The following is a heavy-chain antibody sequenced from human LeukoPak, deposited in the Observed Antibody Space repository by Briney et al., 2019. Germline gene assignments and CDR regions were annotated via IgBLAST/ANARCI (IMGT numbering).Heavy chain of an antibody. V-gene: IGHV4-59*01. CDR3: ASTDRIKDAFDI. J-gene: IGHJ3*02. CDR2: IYYSGST. Sequence: PSETLSLTCTVSGGSISSYYWSWIRQPPGRGLEWIGYIYYSGSTNYNPSLKSRVTISVDTSKNQFSLKLSSVTAADKAVYYCASTDRIKDAFDIWGQGTMVTVSS. D-gene: IGHD1-14*01. CDR1: GGSISSYY.